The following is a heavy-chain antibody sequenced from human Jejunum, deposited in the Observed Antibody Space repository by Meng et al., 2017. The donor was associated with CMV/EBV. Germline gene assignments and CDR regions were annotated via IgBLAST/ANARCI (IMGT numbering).Heavy chain of an antibody. CDR1: FSLTTTGSG. Sequence: FSLTTTGSGVGWIRQPPVKALEWLALIYGDDDKRYSPSLNTRLTITPDPFTHQVVLSLTNMDPVSTAPYYCASLSCHPCTCSSFYYCGQGTLVTVSS. CDR3: ASLSCHPCTCSSFYY. V-gene: IGHV2-5*02. CDR2: IYGDDDK. D-gene: IGHD2-15*01. J-gene: IGHJ4*02.